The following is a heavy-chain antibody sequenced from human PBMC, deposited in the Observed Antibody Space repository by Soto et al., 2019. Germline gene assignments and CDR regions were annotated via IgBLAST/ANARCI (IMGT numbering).Heavy chain of an antibody. CDR3: ARDSGLRYFDWSPLDV. CDR2: INPNSGGT. J-gene: IGHJ6*04. Sequence: GASVKVSCKASGYTFTGYYMHWVRQAPGQGIEWMGWINPNSGGTNYAQKFQGWVTMTRDTSISTAYMELSRLRSDDTAVYYCARDSGLRYFDWSPLDVWGKGTTVTVSS. CDR1: GYTFTGYY. D-gene: IGHD3-9*01. V-gene: IGHV1-2*04.